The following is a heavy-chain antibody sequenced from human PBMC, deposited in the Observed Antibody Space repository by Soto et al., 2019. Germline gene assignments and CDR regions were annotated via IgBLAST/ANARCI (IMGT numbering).Heavy chain of an antibody. Sequence: QVQLVESGGGVVRPGRSLRLSCAATGFSFSTHGMHWVRQAPGKGLEWVAVIVNDGSEQDYSDSVKGRFTISRDNSKNTLYLQMNNLRAEDTAVYYCARNDNCADTGVDHWGQGILVTVSS. J-gene: IGHJ4*02. V-gene: IGHV3-33*01. D-gene: IGHD1-20*01. CDR2: IVNDGSEQ. CDR1: GFSFSTHG. CDR3: ARNDNCADTGVDH.